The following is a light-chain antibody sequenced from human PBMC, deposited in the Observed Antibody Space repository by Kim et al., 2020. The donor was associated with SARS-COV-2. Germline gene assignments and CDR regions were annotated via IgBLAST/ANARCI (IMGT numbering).Light chain of an antibody. V-gene: IGLV3-1*01. J-gene: IGLJ3*02. Sequence: VSVSPGQTASITCSGDKLGDKYACWYQHKPGQSPVLVIYQDSKRPSGIPERFSGSNSGNTATLTISGTQAMDEADYYCQAWDSSWVFGGGTKLTVL. CDR1: KLGDKY. CDR2: QDS. CDR3: QAWDSSWV.